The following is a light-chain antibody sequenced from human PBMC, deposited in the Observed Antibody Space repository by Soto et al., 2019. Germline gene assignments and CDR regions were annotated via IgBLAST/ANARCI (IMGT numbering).Light chain of an antibody. CDR3: SSYAGSNTVV. J-gene: IGLJ3*02. Sequence: QSVLTQPPSASGSPGQSVTISCTGTSSDVGGSNFVSWYQQYPGKAPKLMIYEVSKRPSGVPDRFSGSKSGNTVSLTVSGLQAEDEADYYCSSYAGSNTVVFGGGTKLTVL. CDR1: SSDVGGSNF. V-gene: IGLV2-8*01. CDR2: EVS.